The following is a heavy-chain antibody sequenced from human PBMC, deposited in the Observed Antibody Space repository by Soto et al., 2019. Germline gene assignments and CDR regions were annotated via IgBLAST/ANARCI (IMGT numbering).Heavy chain of an antibody. J-gene: IGHJ6*03. D-gene: IGHD5-12*01. CDR2: ISWNSGSI. CDR3: AKSVATGNDYYYYYIDV. Sequence: SLRLSCAASGFTFDDYAMHWVRQGPGKGLEWVSSISWNSGSIGYADSVKGRFTISRDNAKNSLYLQMNSLRAEDTALYYCAKSVATGNDYYYYYIDVWGKGTTVTVSS. CDR1: GFTFDDYA. V-gene: IGHV3-9*01.